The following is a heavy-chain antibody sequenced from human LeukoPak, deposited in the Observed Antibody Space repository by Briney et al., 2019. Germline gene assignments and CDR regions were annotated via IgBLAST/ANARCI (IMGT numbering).Heavy chain of an antibody. V-gene: IGHV3-7*01. D-gene: IGHD3-22*01. Sequence: GGSLRLSCAASGFTFSSYGMLWVRQAPGNGLEWVANIKRDGSEKYYVDSVKGRFTICRDNGKNSLYLQMNSMRAEDTAVYYCARAEPYYDSSGYTIFDYWGQGTLVTVSS. CDR2: IKRDGSEK. J-gene: IGHJ4*02. CDR3: ARAEPYYDSSGYTIFDY. CDR1: GFTFSSYG.